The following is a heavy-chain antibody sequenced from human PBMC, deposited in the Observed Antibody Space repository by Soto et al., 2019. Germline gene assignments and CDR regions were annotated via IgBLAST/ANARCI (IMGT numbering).Heavy chain of an antibody. CDR3: SRAYYYGSGSYYNAYYYYYMDV. V-gene: IGHV3-48*01. J-gene: IGHJ6*03. CDR2: ISSSSSTI. D-gene: IGHD3-10*01. CDR1: GFTFSSYS. Sequence: GSLRLSCAASGFTFSSYSMNWVRQAPGKGLEWVSYISSSSSTIYYADSVKGRFTISRDNAKNSLYLQMNSLRAEDTAVYYCSRAYYYGSGSYYNAYYYYYMDVWGKGTTVTVSS.